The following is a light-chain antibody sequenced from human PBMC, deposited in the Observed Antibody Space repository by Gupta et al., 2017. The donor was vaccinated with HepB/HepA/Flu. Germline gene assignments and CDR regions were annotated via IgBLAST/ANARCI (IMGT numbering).Light chain of an antibody. CDR3: MQALQRPT. CDR1: QSLLDSNGYNY. V-gene: IGKV2-28*01. Sequence: DIVMTESPLSLPVTPGEPASISCRASQSLLDSNGYNYFEWYLQKPGQSPQPLIYLASNRASGVPDRFSGSGSGTEFTLRNSRVEAEDVGVYYCMQALQRPTVGQGTKVEIK. CDR2: LAS. J-gene: IGKJ1*01.